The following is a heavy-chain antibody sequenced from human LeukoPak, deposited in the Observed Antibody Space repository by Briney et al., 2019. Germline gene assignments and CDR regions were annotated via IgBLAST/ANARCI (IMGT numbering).Heavy chain of an antibody. CDR1: GYTFTSYY. Sequence: ASVKVSCKASGYTFTSYYLHWVRQAPGQGLEWMGMIYPRDGSTSYAQKFQGRVTVTRDTSTSTVHMELSGLRSEDTAVYYCARDQEAFDYWGQGTLVTVSS. J-gene: IGHJ4*02. CDR2: IYPRDGST. CDR3: ARDQEAFDY. V-gene: IGHV1-46*01.